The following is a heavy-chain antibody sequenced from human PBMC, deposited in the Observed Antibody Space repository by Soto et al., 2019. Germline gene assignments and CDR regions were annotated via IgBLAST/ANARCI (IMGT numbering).Heavy chain of an antibody. CDR2: ISIKTNNYAT. J-gene: IGHJ4*02. CDR3: VRAYENSNHYFDY. Sequence: DAQVVESGGRLVQPGESLKLSCVGSGFTFHGSTMHWVPQASGKGLEWIGLISIKTNNYATVYAASVTGRFTLSRDDSENTAYLQLNSLKTEDTAVYYCVRAYENSNHYFDYWGRGTLVKVSS. D-gene: IGHD3-22*01. V-gene: IGHV3-73*02. CDR1: GFTFHGST.